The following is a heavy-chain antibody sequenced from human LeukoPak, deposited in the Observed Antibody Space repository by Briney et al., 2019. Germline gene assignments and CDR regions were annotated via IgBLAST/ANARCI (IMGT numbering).Heavy chain of an antibody. CDR3: ARDYVTMAPDY. J-gene: IGHJ4*02. CDR1: GFTFSNYW. V-gene: IGHV3-7*01. Sequence: GGSLRLSCAASGFTFSNYWMSWVRQAPGKGLEWVANIKQDGSDIYYVDSVKGRFTISRDNAKNSLYLQMSSLRAEDTAVYYCARDYVTMAPDYGGQGTLVTVSS. D-gene: IGHD3-10*02. CDR2: IKQDGSDI.